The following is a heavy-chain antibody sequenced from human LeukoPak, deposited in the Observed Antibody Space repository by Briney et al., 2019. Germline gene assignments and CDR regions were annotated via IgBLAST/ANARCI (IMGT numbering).Heavy chain of an antibody. Sequence: GGSLRLSCAASGFTFSSYAMNLVRQAPGKGLEWVSGISGSGGSTYYADSVKGRFTISRDNSKNTLYLQMNSLRAEDTAVYYCAKDLYGDYVVDYWGQGTLVTVSS. J-gene: IGHJ4*02. CDR2: ISGSGGST. D-gene: IGHD4-17*01. V-gene: IGHV3-23*01. CDR1: GFTFSSYA. CDR3: AKDLYGDYVVDY.